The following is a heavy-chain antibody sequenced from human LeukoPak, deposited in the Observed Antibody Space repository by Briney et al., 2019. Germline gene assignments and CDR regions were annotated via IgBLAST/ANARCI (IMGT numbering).Heavy chain of an antibody. CDR3: AKHEGTAGPFDS. CDR2: IHYSGRT. V-gene: IGHV4-4*02. Sequence: PSGTLSLTCAVSGGSISSSNWWNWVRQPPGKGLEWIGHIHYSGRTNYNPSLRSRVTIPVDTSKNQFSLKLTSVTAADTAVYYCAKHEGTAGPFDSWGQGTLVTVSS. CDR1: GGSISSSNW. J-gene: IGHJ4*02. D-gene: IGHD6-13*01.